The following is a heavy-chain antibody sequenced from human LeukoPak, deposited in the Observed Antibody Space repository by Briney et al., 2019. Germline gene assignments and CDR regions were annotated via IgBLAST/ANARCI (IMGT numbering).Heavy chain of an antibody. CDR3: ARDSDGWYLDY. J-gene: IGHJ4*02. CDR2: ISYDGSNK. Sequence: PGGSLRLSCAASGFSFSGYSMNWVRQAPGKGLEWVAVISYDGSNKYYADSVKGRFTISRDNSKNTLYLQMNSLRAEDTAVYYCARDSDGWYLDYWGQGTLVTVSS. V-gene: IGHV3-30*03. D-gene: IGHD6-19*01. CDR1: GFSFSGYS.